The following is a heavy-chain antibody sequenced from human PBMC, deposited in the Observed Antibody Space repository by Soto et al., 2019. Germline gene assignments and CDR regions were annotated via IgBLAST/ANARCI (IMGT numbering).Heavy chain of an antibody. D-gene: IGHD6-19*01. CDR1: GYTFTSYD. V-gene: IGHV1-8*01. J-gene: IGHJ4*02. CDR2: MNPNRGNT. CDR3: ARGGLVRQDIAVAGTDFDY. Sequence: ASVKVSCKASGYTFTSYDINWVRQATGQGLEWMGWMNPNRGNTGYAQKFQGRVTMTRNTSISTAYMELSSLRSEDTAVYYCARGGLVRQDIAVAGTDFDYWGKGTRVTVSS.